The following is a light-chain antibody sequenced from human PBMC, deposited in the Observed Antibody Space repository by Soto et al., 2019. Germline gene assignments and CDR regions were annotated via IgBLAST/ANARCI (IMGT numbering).Light chain of an antibody. V-gene: IGKV1-9*01. Sequence: IQLTQSPSSLSASVGDRVTITCRASQGISSYLAWYQQKPGEAPKLLIYAASTLQSGVPSRFSGSGSGTDFTLTISRLGPEDFAVYYCQQYGRSPLTFGGGTKVDIK. J-gene: IGKJ4*01. CDR1: QGISSY. CDR2: AAS. CDR3: QQYGRSPLT.